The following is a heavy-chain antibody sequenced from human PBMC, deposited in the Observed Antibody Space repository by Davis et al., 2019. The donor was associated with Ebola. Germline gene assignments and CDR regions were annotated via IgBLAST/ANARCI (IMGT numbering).Heavy chain of an antibody. CDR3: ARGGGSYYMDV. CDR2: INHSGST. CDR1: GGSFSDYY. D-gene: IGHD3-10*01. V-gene: IGHV4-34*01. J-gene: IGHJ6*03. Sequence: MPSETLSLTCAVYGGSFSDYYWSWIRQPPGKGLEWIGEINHSGSTNYNPSLKSRVTISVDTSKKQFSLKLNSVTAADTAVYYCARGGGSYYMDVWGKVATVTVSS.